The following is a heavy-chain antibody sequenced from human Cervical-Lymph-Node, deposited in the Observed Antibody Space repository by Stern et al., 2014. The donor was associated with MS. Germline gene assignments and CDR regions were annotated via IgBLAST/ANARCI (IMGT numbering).Heavy chain of an antibody. V-gene: IGHV4-39*01. CDR1: GGSISSSSYY. Sequence: VHLVESGPGLVKPSETLSLICSVSGGSISSSSYYWAWIRQSPGKGLEYIGSIYNSGTSYYNPSLKSRATISADTSKNQFSLKLSSVTAADTAVYYCARLIGWSDTWGQGTLVTVSS. CDR2: IYNSGTS. CDR3: ARLIGWSDT. J-gene: IGHJ5*02.